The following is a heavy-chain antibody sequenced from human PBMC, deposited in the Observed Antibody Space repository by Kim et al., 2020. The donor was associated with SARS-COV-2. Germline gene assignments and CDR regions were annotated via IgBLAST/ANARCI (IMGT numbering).Heavy chain of an antibody. Sequence: SETLSLTCAVYGGSFSGYYWSWIRQPPGKGLEWIGEINHSGSTNYNPSLKSRVTISVDTSKNQFSLKLSSVTAADTAVYYCARGRGMPYYYGMDVWGQGTTVTVSS. CDR3: ARGRGMPYYYGMDV. J-gene: IGHJ6*02. CDR2: INHSGST. CDR1: GGSFSGYY. D-gene: IGHD2-2*01. V-gene: IGHV4-34*01.